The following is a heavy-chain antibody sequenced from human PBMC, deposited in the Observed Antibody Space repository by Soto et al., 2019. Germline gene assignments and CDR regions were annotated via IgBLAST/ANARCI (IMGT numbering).Heavy chain of an antibody. CDR1: GFTVSSNY. CDR2: IYSGGST. V-gene: IGHV3-53*01. Sequence: EVQLVESGGGLIQPGGSLRLSCAASGFTVSSNYMSWVRQAPGKGLEWVSVIYSGGSTYYADSVKGRFTISRDNSKTTLDLQMNSLSAEDTAVYYCARGGRAYYYDSSGYYFDYWGQGTLVTVSS. D-gene: IGHD3-22*01. J-gene: IGHJ4*02. CDR3: ARGGRAYYYDSSGYYFDY.